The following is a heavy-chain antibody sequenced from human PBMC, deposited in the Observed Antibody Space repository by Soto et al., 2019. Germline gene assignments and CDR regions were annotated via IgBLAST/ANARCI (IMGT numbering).Heavy chain of an antibody. CDR3: ARDPLGYSGYKPQVY. J-gene: IGHJ4*02. V-gene: IGHV3-74*01. CDR2: INSDGSST. D-gene: IGHD5-12*01. CDR1: GFTFSSYW. Sequence: PGGSLRLSCAASGFTFSSYWMHWVRQAPGKGLVWVSRINSDGSSTSYADSVKGRFTISRDNAKNTLYLQMNSLRAEDTAVYYCARDPLGYSGYKPQVYWGQGTLVTVSS.